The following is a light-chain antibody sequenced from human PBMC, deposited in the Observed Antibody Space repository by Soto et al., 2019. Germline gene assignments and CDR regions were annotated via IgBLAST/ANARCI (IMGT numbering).Light chain of an antibody. CDR3: QQYHTSPIT. CDR1: QSFSSSY. Sequence: ENVLTQSPGTLSLSPGDRATLSCRASQSFSSSYLAWYQQKPGQAPRLLIYGASIRATGIPDRFSGSGSGTDFTLTISRLEHEDFEVYSCQQYHTSPITLGQGTRLEIK. V-gene: IGKV3-20*01. J-gene: IGKJ5*01. CDR2: GAS.